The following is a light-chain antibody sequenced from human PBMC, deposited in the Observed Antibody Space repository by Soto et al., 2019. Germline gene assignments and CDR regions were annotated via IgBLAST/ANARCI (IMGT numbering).Light chain of an antibody. Sequence: QSALTQPRSVSGSPGQSVAISCTGTSSDVGGYNFVSWYQQYPGKAPKVMIYEVTQRPSGVPDRFSGSKSGNTASLTISGLQAEDEGDYYCCSYAGSYHVVFGGGTKLTVL. J-gene: IGLJ2*01. CDR2: EVT. CDR3: CSYAGSYHVV. CDR1: SSDVGGYNF. V-gene: IGLV2-11*01.